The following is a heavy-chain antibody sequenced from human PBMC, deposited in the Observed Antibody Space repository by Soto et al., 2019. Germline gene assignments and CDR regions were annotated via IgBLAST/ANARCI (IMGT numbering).Heavy chain of an antibody. CDR2: IIGYNGNT. CDR3: ARRPADSTSFDAFDI. J-gene: IGHJ3*02. V-gene: IGHV1-18*01. Sequence: QVQLVQSGAEVKKPGASVKVSCKASGYTFTNYIITWVRQAPGQGLEWMGWIIGYNGNTNYAQNFQGRVTMTADTSTSTAYMDLRSLRSDDTAVYYCARRPADSTSFDAFDIWGQGTMVTVSS. D-gene: IGHD6-6*01. CDR1: GYTFTNYI.